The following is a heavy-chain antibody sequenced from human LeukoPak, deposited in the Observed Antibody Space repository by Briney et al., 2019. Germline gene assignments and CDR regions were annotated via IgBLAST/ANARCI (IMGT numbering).Heavy chain of an antibody. CDR2: ISSSSSTI. J-gene: IGHJ4*02. CDR3: ARAGAAWYSSGWYRY. CDR1: GFTFSSYS. D-gene: IGHD6-19*01. Sequence: GGSLRLSCAASGFTFSSYSMNWVRQAPGKGLEWVSYISSSSSTIYYADSVKGRFTISRDNAKNSLYLQMNSLRDEDTAVYYCARAGAAWYSSGWYRYWGQGTLVTVSS. V-gene: IGHV3-48*02.